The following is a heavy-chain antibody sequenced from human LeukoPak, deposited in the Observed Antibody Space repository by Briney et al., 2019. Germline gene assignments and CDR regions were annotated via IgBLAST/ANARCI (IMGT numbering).Heavy chain of an antibody. CDR3: ASAAKGGVVGATYYFDY. Sequence: SETLSLTCTVSGGSISTYYWSWIRQPPGKGLEWIGSIYHSGSTFYNPSLKSRVTISVDTSKNQLSVKLSSVTAADTAIYYCASAAKGGVVGATYYFDYWGQGTLVTVSS. CDR2: IYHSGST. CDR1: GGSISTYY. V-gene: IGHV4-59*08. D-gene: IGHD1-26*01. J-gene: IGHJ4*02.